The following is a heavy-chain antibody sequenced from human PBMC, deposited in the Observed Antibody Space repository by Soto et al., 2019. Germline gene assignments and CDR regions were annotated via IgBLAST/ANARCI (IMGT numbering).Heavy chain of an antibody. CDR1: GFTFSSYA. Sequence: GGSLRLSCAASGFTFSSYAMHWVRQAPGKGLEWVAVISYDGSNKYYADSVKGRFTNSRDNSKNTLYLQMNSLRAEDTAVYYCARDPECGTSCYVDTPFDYWGQGTLVTVSS. V-gene: IGHV3-30-3*01. J-gene: IGHJ4*02. CDR2: ISYDGSNK. D-gene: IGHD2-2*01. CDR3: ARDPECGTSCYVDTPFDY.